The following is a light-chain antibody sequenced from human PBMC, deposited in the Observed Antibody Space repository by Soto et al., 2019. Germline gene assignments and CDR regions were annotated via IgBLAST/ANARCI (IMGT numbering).Light chain of an antibody. CDR3: QQRSNWPLT. CDR1: QSVSSY. CDR2: DAS. Sequence: DIVLTQSPGTLSLSPGERATLSCRASQSVSSYLVWFQQKPGQAPRLLIYDASTRATGVPARFSGSGSGTDFTLTISSLEPEDFAVYYCQQRSNWPLTCGPGTKVDIK. J-gene: IGKJ3*01. V-gene: IGKV3-11*01.